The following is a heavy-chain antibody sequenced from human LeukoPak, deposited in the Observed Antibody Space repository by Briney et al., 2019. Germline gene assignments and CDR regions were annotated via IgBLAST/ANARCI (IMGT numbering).Heavy chain of an antibody. Sequence: PGGSLRLSCVASGFTFSRYDMNWVRLAPGKGLEWVSYIHSGGNTIYYADSVKGRFTISRDYAKNSLYLQMNSLRAEDTAVYYCARKLTGTTHFDYWGQGTLVTVSS. CDR3: ARKLTGTTHFDY. CDR1: GFTFSRYD. D-gene: IGHD1-1*01. CDR2: IHSGGNTI. J-gene: IGHJ4*02. V-gene: IGHV3-48*03.